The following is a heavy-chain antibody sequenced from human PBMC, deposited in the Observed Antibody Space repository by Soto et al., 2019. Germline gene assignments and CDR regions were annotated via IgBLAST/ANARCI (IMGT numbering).Heavy chain of an antibody. CDR2: ISNSGST. CDR1: GGSISSFH. CDR3: ARGVVGASTGFQH. J-gene: IGHJ1*01. V-gene: IGHV4-59*01. D-gene: IGHD1-26*01. Sequence: SETVSLTCTVSGGSISSFHWSWIRQPPGKGLEWIGFISNSGSTNYNPSLKSRVTISLDTSKNQFSLKLSSVSAADTAVYYCARGVVGASTGFQHWGQGTLVTVSS.